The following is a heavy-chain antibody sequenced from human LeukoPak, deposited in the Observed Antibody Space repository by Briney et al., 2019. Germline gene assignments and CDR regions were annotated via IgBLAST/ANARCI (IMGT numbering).Heavy chain of an antibody. Sequence: GGSLRLSCAASGFTVSSIAMTWVRQAPGKGLEWVSTIRSNGDTAYNADSVKGRFTISRDNSKKTLYLQMNSLRAEDTALYYCAKGYGDFEGLAYWGQGTLVTVSS. J-gene: IGHJ4*02. CDR2: IRSNGDTA. CDR3: AKGYGDFEGLAY. D-gene: IGHD4-17*01. V-gene: IGHV3-23*01. CDR1: GFTVSSIA.